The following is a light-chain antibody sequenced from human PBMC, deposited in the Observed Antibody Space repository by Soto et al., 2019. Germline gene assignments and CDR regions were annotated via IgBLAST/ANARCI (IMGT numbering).Light chain of an antibody. CDR1: SSDVGGYNY. Sequence: QSALTQPASVSGSPGQSITISCTGTSSDVGGYNYVSWYQQHPGKAPKLMIYEVSNRPSGVSNRFSGSKSGNTASLTISGLQADDEADYYCSSYTSRSTSVVFGGGTKLTVL. CDR2: EVS. CDR3: SSYTSRSTSVV. V-gene: IGLV2-14*01. J-gene: IGLJ2*01.